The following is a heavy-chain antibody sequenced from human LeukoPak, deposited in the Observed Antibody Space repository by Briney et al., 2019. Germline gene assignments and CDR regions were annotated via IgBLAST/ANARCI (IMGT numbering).Heavy chain of an antibody. CDR1: GGSISSYY. D-gene: IGHD3-3*01. Sequence: SETLSLTCTVSGGSISSYYWSWIRQPPGKGLEWIGYIYYSGSTNYNPSLKSRVTISVDTSKNQFSLKLSSVTAADTAVYYCARLSPHPTLYDFWSGYLFDYWGQGTLVTVSS. V-gene: IGHV4-59*08. CDR3: ARLSPHPTLYDFWSGYLFDY. J-gene: IGHJ4*02. CDR2: IYYSGST.